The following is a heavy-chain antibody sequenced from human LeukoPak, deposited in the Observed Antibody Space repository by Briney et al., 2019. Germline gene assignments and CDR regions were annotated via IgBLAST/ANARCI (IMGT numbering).Heavy chain of an antibody. CDR3: ARDAHSSSWYDWYFDL. J-gene: IGHJ2*01. CDR1: GYTFTSYY. V-gene: IGHV1-46*01. Sequence: ASVKVSCKASGYTFTSYYMHSVRHAPGQGLEWMGVINPSGGSTSYAQKFQGRVTMTRDTSTSTVYMELSSLRSEDTAVYYCARDAHSSSWYDWYFDLWGRGTLVTVSS. D-gene: IGHD6-13*01. CDR2: INPSGGST.